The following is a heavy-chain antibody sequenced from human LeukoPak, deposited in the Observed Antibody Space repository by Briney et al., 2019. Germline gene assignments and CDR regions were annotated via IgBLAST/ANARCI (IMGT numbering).Heavy chain of an antibody. Sequence: GGSLRLSCAASGFTFSSYAMGWVRQTQGKGLEWVSAISGSGGSTYYADSVKGRFTISRDNSKNTLYLQMNSLRAEDTAVYYCAKPKAYYDSSGYEVWGQGTLVTVSS. J-gene: IGHJ4*02. V-gene: IGHV3-23*01. CDR2: ISGSGGST. CDR1: GFTFSSYA. CDR3: AKPKAYYDSSGYEV. D-gene: IGHD3-22*01.